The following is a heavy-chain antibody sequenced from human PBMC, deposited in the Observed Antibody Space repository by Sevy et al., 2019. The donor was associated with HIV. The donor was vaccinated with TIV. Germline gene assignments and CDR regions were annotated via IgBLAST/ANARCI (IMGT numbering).Heavy chain of an antibody. D-gene: IGHD3-22*01. CDR3: ARRTYYYDSSGYPVVYFDY. V-gene: IGHV5-51*01. CDR1: GYSFTSYW. Sequence: GESLKISCKGSGYSFTSYWIGWVRQMPGKGLEWMGIIYPGDSDTRYSPSFQGQVPISADKSISTAYLQWSSLKASDTAMYYCARRTYYYDSSGYPVVYFDYWGQGTLVTVSS. CDR2: IYPGDSDT. J-gene: IGHJ4*02.